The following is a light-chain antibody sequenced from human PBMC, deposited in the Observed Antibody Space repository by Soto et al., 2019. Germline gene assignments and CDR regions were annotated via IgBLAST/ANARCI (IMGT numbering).Light chain of an antibody. V-gene: IGKV3-15*01. CDR3: QHYNNWPPWT. CDR2: GAS. Sequence: EIVITQSPSTVSVSPGERATLSCRASQSVSSNLAWYQQKPGQAPRLLIYGASTRATGIPAGFIGSGSGTEFTLTISSLQSEDFAVYYCQHYNNWPPWTFGQGTKVDIK. CDR1: QSVSSN. J-gene: IGKJ1*01.